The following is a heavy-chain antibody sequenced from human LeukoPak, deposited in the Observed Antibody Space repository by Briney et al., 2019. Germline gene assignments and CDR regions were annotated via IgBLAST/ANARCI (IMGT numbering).Heavy chain of an antibody. V-gene: IGHV4-39*01. CDR3: ARKIGGSYFDY. J-gene: IGHJ4*02. D-gene: IGHD1-26*01. CDR1: GGSISSRSYY. Sequence: SETLSLTCAVSGGSISSRSYYWGWIRQPPRKGLGWIGSIYYSGSTYYNPSLKSRVTISVDTSKNQFSLKLTSVTAADTAVYYCARKIGGSYFDYWGQGTLVTVSS. CDR2: IYYSGST.